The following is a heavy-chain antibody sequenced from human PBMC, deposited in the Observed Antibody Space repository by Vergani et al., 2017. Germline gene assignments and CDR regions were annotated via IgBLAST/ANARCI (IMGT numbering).Heavy chain of an antibody. CDR1: GGSISSGSYY. CDR3: AKEEDIVVVPAAIAIDY. J-gene: IGHJ4*02. Sequence: QVQLQESGPGLVKPSQTLSLTCTVSGGSISSGSYYWSWIRQPAGKGLEWIGRIYTSGSTNYNPSLKSRVTISVDTSKNQFSLKLSSVTAEDTAVYYCAKEEDIVVVPAAIAIDYWGQGTLVTVSS. D-gene: IGHD2-2*02. CDR2: IYTSGST. V-gene: IGHV4-61*02.